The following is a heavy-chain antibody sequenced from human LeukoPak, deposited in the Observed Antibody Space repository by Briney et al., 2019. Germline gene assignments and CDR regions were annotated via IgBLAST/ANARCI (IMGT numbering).Heavy chain of an antibody. V-gene: IGHV1-2*02. CDR3: ARDGGYSYGEWYYYYYYMDV. Sequence: ASVKVSCKASGYTFTGYYMHWVRQAPGQGLEWMGWINPNSGGTNYAQKFQGRVTMTRDTSISTAYMELSRLRSDDTAVYYCARDGGYSYGEWYYYYYYMDVWGKGTTVTVSS. CDR2: INPNSGGT. CDR1: GYTFTGYY. J-gene: IGHJ6*03. D-gene: IGHD5-18*01.